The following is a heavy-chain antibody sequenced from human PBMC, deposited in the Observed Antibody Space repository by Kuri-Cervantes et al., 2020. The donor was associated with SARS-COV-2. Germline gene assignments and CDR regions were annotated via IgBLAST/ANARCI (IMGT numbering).Heavy chain of an antibody. J-gene: IGHJ5*02. V-gene: IGHV3-9*01. CDR1: GFTFDAYA. CDR2: ISWNSGSI. CDR3: AKDIREQLVGGVGWFDP. Sequence: GGSLRLSCAASGFTFDAYAMHWVRQAPGKGLEWESGISWNSGSIGYADSVKGRFTISRDNAKNSLYLQMNSLRAEDTALYYCAKDIREQLVGGVGWFDPWGQGTLVTVSS. D-gene: IGHD6-6*01.